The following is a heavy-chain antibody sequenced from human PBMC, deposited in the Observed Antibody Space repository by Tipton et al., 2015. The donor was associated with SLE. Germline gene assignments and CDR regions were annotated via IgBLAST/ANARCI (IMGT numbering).Heavy chain of an antibody. D-gene: IGHD6-13*01. Sequence: SLRLSCAASGFTFSSYAMSWVRQAPGKGLEWVAVIWYDGSNKYYADSVKGRFTISRDNSKNTLYLQMNSLRAEDTAVYYCARELSSSWWYFDLWGRGTLVTVSS. CDR3: ARELSSSWWYFDL. CDR2: IWYDGSNK. V-gene: IGHV3-33*08. CDR1: GFTFSSYA. J-gene: IGHJ2*01.